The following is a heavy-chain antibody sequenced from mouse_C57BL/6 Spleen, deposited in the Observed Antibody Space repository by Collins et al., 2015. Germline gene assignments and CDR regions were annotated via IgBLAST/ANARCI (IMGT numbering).Heavy chain of an antibody. Sequence: QVQLQQPGAELVKPGASVKLSCEASGYTFTSYWMHWVKQRPGQGLEWIGMIHPNSGSTNYNEKFKSKATLTVDKSSSTAYMQLSSLTSEDSAVYYCARSGGTTYWYFDVWGTGTTVTVSS. CDR1: GYTFTSYW. D-gene: IGHD1-1*01. CDR2: IHPNSGST. V-gene: IGHV1-64*01. CDR3: ARSGGTTYWYFDV. J-gene: IGHJ1*03.